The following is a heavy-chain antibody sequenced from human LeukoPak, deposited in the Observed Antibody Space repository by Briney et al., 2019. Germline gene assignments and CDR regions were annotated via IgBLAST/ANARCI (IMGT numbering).Heavy chain of an antibody. CDR3: AKDPGDDYYDSSGYSYFDC. V-gene: IGHV3-23*01. D-gene: IGHD3-22*01. J-gene: IGHJ4*02. CDR1: GFTFSSYA. CDR2: ISGSGGST. Sequence: PGGSLRLSCAASGFTFSSYAMSWVRQAPGKGLEWVSAISGSGGSTYYADSVKGRFTISRDNSKNTLYLQMNSLRAEDTAVYYCAKDPGDDYYDSSGYSYFDCWGQGTLVTVSS.